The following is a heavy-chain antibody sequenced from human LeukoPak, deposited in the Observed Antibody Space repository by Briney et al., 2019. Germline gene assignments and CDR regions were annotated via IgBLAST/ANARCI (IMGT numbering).Heavy chain of an antibody. CDR1: GGSISSYY. CDR2: IYYSGST. CDR3: ARTLGYFDL. V-gene: IGHV4-59*01. Sequence: PSETLSLTCTVSGGSISSYYWSWIRLPPGKGLEWIGYIYYSGSTNYNPSLKSRVTISVDTSKNQFSLKLSSVTAADTAVYYCARTLGYFDLWGRGTLVTVSS. J-gene: IGHJ2*01.